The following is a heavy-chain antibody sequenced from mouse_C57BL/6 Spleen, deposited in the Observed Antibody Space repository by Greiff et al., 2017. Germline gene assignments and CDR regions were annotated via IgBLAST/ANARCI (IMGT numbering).Heavy chain of an antibody. D-gene: IGHD4-1*02. CDR2: ILPGSGST. Sequence: QVQLQQSGAELMKPGASVKLSCKATGYPFTGYWIEWVKQRPGHGLEWIGEILPGSGSTNYNEKFKGKATFTADTSSNTAYMQLSSRTTEESAIDYCARRQLGLYWYFDVWGTGTTVTVSS. V-gene: IGHV1-9*01. CDR3: ARRQLGLYWYFDV. J-gene: IGHJ1*03. CDR1: GYPFTGYW.